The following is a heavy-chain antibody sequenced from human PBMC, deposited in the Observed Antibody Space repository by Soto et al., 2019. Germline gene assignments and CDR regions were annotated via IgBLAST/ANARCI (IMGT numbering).Heavy chain of an antibody. CDR1: GGSFSGYY. Sequence: SETLSLTCAVYGGSFSGYYWTWIRQPPGTGLEWIGEINHSGSTNYNPSLKSRVTISVDTSKNQFSLKLTSVTAADTAVYYCARDKITGLFVYWGQTTLVTVSS. CDR2: INHSGST. V-gene: IGHV4-34*01. CDR3: ARDKITGLFVY. J-gene: IGHJ4*02. D-gene: IGHD2-8*02.